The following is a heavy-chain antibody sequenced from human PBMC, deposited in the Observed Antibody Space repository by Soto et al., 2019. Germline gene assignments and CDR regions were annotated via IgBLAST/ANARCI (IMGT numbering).Heavy chain of an antibody. CDR2: VFYSGTT. J-gene: IGHJ1*01. Sequence: SETLSLTCTVSGGSIKSGSYYWGWIRQPPGKGLEWIGSVFYSGTTYYNPSLRGRVTTSIDTSKNQFSLKLSSVTAADTALYYCARRLSIVGGANGGDFDIWGQGTLVTVSS. V-gene: IGHV4-39*01. D-gene: IGHD1-26*01. CDR1: GGSIKSGSYY. CDR3: ARRLSIVGGANGGDFDI.